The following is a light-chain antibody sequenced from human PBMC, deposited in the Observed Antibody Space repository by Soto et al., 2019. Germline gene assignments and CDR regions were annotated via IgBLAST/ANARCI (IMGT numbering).Light chain of an antibody. CDR2: EVN. CDR1: SSDVGAQNY. V-gene: IGLV2-14*01. J-gene: IGLJ2*01. CDR3: CSFTNSDTRI. Sequence: QSALTQPASVSGSPGQSITISCTGTSSDVGAQNYISWYQQHPDRAPKVLIFEVNTRPSGVSDRFSASKSGNTAFLTISGLQPEDEADYYCCSFTNSDTRIFGGGTKLTVL.